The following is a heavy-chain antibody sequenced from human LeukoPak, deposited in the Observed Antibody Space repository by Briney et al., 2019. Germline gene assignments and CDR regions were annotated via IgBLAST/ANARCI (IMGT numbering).Heavy chain of an antibody. J-gene: IGHJ6*04. CDR2: INAANANT. CDR3: ARSRLLFLDV. V-gene: IGHV1-3*03. Sequence: ASVKVSCKASGYTFTSYAIHWVRQAPGQRLEWMGWINAANANTKYSREFQGRVTMTSDTSASTAYMELSSLRSEDMAVYYCARSRLLFLDVWGRGTTVTVSS. D-gene: IGHD6-25*01. CDR1: GYTFTSYA.